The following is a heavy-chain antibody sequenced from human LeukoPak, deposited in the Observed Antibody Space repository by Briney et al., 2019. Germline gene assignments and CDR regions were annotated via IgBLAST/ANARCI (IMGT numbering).Heavy chain of an antibody. CDR3: AKGGQWLIQN. Sequence: QSGGSLRLSCAASGFTFDGYAMHWVRQAPGKGLGWVSLISGDGVNTFYGDSVKGRFTISRDNSKNSLFLQMNSLRTEDTAFYYCAKGGQWLIQNWGQGTLVTVSS. V-gene: IGHV3-43*02. CDR2: ISGDGVNT. J-gene: IGHJ4*02. CDR1: GFTFDGYA. D-gene: IGHD6-19*01.